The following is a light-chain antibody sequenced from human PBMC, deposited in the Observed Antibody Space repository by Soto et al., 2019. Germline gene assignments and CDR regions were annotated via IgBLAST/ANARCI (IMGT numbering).Light chain of an antibody. Sequence: MVMRQSPAILAVSPEESATLSCRASQSVNSNYLAWYQQHPGQPPRLLIYGISTRAAGIPARFSGSGSGTEFSLTLSTLQSDDFALYYCQESSKWPITFAQGTRLEIK. V-gene: IGKV3-15*01. CDR2: GIS. CDR3: QESSKWPIT. J-gene: IGKJ5*01. CDR1: QSVNSN.